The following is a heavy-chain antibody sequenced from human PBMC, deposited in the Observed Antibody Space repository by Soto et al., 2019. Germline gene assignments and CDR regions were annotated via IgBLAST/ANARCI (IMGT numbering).Heavy chain of an antibody. Sequence: SVKVSCKASEYTFPGYYIHWVRLAPGQGLEWMGWINPNSGGTNYAQKFQGWVTMTRDTSISTAYMELSRLRSDDTAVYYCARGPYCTNGVCPHYYYGMDVWGQGTTVTVSS. V-gene: IGHV1-2*04. CDR1: EYTFPGYY. CDR3: ARGPYCTNGVCPHYYYGMDV. J-gene: IGHJ6*02. D-gene: IGHD2-8*01. CDR2: INPNSGGT.